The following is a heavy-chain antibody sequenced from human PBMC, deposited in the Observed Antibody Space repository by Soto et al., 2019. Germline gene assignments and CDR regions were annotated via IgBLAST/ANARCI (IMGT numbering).Heavy chain of an antibody. D-gene: IGHD3-22*01. CDR3: ARAYQLTYYFCD. CDR2: ISDDGSKT. CDR1: GVTFRGYA. V-gene: IGHV3-30*14. J-gene: IGHJ4*02. Sequence: GGSLRLSCAGSGVTFRGYAVHWVRQTPGKGLEWVTVISDDGSKTYYADSVKGRFSVSRDDSTNMVFLQMSSLRSEDTAVYHCARAYQLTYYFCDWGPGTPVAVSS.